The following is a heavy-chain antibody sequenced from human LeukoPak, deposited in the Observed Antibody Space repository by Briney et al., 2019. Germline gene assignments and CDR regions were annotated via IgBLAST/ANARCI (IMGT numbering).Heavy chain of an antibody. CDR2: INPNSGTT. V-gene: IGHV1-2*02. CDR1: GYTFTGYY. D-gene: IGHD3-10*01. J-gene: IGHJ3*02. Sequence: ASVNVSCKASGYTFTGYYIQWVRQAPGQGLEWMGWINPNSGTTNYTQKLQDRVTMTRDTSISTAYLELTRLTADGTAMYYCARRHLWFGGGFDIWGQGTMVTASS. CDR3: ARRHLWFGGGFDI.